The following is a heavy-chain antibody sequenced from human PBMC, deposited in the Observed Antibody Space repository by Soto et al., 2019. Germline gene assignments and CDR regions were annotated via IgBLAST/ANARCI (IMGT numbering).Heavy chain of an antibody. V-gene: IGHV1-8*01. CDR3: ARGRDYDFWSGYFYYGMDV. CDR1: GYTFTSYD. J-gene: IGHJ6*02. D-gene: IGHD3-3*01. CDR2: MNPNSGNT. Sequence: ASVKVSCKASGYTFTSYDINWVRQATGQGLEWMGWMNPNSGNTGYAQKFQGRVTTTRNTSISTAYMELSSLRSEDTAVYYCARGRDYDFWSGYFYYGMDVWGQGTTVTVSS.